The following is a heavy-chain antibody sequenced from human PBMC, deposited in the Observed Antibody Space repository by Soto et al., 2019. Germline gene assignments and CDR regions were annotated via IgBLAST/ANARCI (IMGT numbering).Heavy chain of an antibody. CDR1: GLPIIGYT. D-gene: IGHD6-13*01. CDR3: ARDRQQVAFDS. V-gene: IGHV3-48*01. Sequence: EVQLVESGGGLVQPGGSLRLSCAASGLPIIGYTINWVRQAPGKGLEWVAFITTTSRDIVYADSVRGRFTISRDHARSSVWLQMNSLRVEDTAIYYGARDRQQVAFDSWGQGILVTVSS. J-gene: IGHJ4*02. CDR2: ITTTSRDI.